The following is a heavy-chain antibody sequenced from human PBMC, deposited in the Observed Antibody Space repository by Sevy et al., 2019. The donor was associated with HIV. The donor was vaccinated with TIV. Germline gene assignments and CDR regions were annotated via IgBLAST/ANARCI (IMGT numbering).Heavy chain of an antibody. CDR2: IIPIFGTV. D-gene: IGHD3-22*01. J-gene: IGHJ3*02. V-gene: IGHV1-69*06. CDR3: ASDYDYDNSGYLRPDDI. Sequence: ASVKVSCKASGGIFSSYAISWVRQAPGQGLEWMGGIIPIFGTVNYAQKFQGRVTITADKSRSTAYMELSSLRSEDTAVYYGASDYDYDNSGYLRPDDIWGQGTMVTVSS. CDR1: GGIFSSYA.